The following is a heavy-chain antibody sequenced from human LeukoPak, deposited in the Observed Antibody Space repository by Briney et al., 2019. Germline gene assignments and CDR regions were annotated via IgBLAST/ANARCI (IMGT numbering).Heavy chain of an antibody. D-gene: IGHD4-23*01. CDR2: INSDGSST. V-gene: IGHV3-74*01. J-gene: IGHJ4*02. CDR3: ARSARYGGSPVDDY. Sequence: GGSLRLSCAASGFTFSGFWMHWVRQAPGKGLVWVSRINSDGSSTSYADSVKGRFTISRDNAKNSLYLQMNSLRAEDTAVYYCARSARYGGSPVDDYWGQGTLVTVSS. CDR1: GFTFSGFW.